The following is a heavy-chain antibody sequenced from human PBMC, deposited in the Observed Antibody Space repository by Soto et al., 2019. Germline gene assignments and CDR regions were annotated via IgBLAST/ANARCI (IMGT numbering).Heavy chain of an antibody. V-gene: IGHV4-31*03. Sequence: SETLSLTCTVSGGSIGSGGYYWSWIRQHPGKGLEWIGYIYYSGITYYNPSLKSRVTISVDTSKNQFSLQLNSVTPEDTAVYYCAILDCSSTSCYFQHWGQGTLVTVSS. CDR3: AILDCSSTSCYFQH. D-gene: IGHD2-2*01. CDR1: GGSIGSGGYY. CDR2: IYYSGIT. J-gene: IGHJ1*01.